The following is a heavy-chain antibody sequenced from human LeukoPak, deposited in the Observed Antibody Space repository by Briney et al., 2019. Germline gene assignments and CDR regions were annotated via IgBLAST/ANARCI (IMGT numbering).Heavy chain of an antibody. CDR3: ASPGSGGPRGYYYGMDV. CDR1: GYTFTSYG. CDR2: ISAYNGNT. V-gene: IGHV1-18*01. D-gene: IGHD3-10*01. Sequence: ASVKVSCKASGYTFTSYGISWVRQAPGQGLEWMGWISAYNGNTNYAQELQGRVTMTTDTSTSTAYMELRSLRSDDTAVYYCASPGSGGPRGYYYGMDVWGQGTTVTVSS. J-gene: IGHJ6*02.